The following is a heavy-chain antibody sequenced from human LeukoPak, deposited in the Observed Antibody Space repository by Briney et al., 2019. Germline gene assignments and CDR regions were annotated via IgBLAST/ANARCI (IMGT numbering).Heavy chain of an antibody. J-gene: IGHJ6*02. V-gene: IGHV3-74*01. CDR1: GFNFSNYW. Sequence: GGSLRLSCAASGFNFSNYWMHWVRQVPGKGPVWVSRINSDGSSTRYADSVKGRFTISRDHAKNMLSLQMNSLRAEDTAVYYCARSHYYDSSGSFDYVYGLDVWGQGTTVTVSS. CDR2: INSDGSST. D-gene: IGHD3-22*01. CDR3: ARSHYYDSSGSFDYVYGLDV.